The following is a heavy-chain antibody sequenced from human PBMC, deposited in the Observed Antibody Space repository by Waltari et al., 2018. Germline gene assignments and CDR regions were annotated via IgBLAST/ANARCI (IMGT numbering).Heavy chain of an antibody. Sequence: QVQLVESGGGVVQPGRSLRLSCAASGFTFRSYAMHWVRPAPGKGLEWVAVISYDGSNKYYADSVKGRFTISRDNSKNTLYLQMNSLRSEDTAVYYCATALNYYDSSGYYSGHDYWGQGTLVTVSS. CDR2: ISYDGSNK. CDR1: GFTFRSYA. D-gene: IGHD3-22*01. CDR3: ATALNYYDSSGYYSGHDY. J-gene: IGHJ4*02. V-gene: IGHV3-30-3*01.